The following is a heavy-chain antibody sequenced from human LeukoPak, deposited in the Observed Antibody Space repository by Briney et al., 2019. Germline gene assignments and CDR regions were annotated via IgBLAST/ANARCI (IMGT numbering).Heavy chain of an antibody. CDR3: ARGIRRGYSGYDYLDY. J-gene: IGHJ4*02. CDR1: GFTFSSYS. V-gene: IGHV3-48*01. CDR2: ISSSSSTI. Sequence: PGGSLRLSCAASGFTFSSYSMNWVRQAPGKGLERVSYISSSSSTIYYADSVKGRFTISRDNAKNSLYLQMNSLRAEDTAVYYCARGIRRGYSGYDYLDYWGQGTLVTVSS. D-gene: IGHD5-12*01.